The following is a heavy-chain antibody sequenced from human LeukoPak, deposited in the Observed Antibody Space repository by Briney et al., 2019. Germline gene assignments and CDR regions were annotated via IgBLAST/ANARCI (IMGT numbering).Heavy chain of an antibody. Sequence: GGSLRLSCAASGFTFSSYSMNWVRQAPGKGLEWVSCISSSSGTIYYADSVKGRSTISRDNAKNSLSLQMKSLRAEDTAVYYCAREGHCSTTSCALDAIEIWGQGTLVAVSS. CDR3: AREGHCSTTSCALDAIEI. J-gene: IGHJ3*02. CDR2: ISSSSGTI. D-gene: IGHD2-2*01. CDR1: GFTFSSYS. V-gene: IGHV3-48*01.